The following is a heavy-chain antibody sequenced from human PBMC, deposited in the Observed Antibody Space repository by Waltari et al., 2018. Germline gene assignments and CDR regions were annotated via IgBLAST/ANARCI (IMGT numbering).Heavy chain of an antibody. CDR2: ISSDGGAI. D-gene: IGHD3-22*01. CDR1: GFTSRNYE. V-gene: IGHV3-48*03. J-gene: IGHJ4*02. CDR3: ARATYYYSSGYWDY. Sequence: EVQLVESGGGLVQPGGSLRLSCVASGFTSRNYEVNWVRQAPWKGLEWVSYISSDGGAIYYADSVKGRFTISRDNAKSSLYLHMSSLRAEDTAVYYCARATYYYSSGYWDYWGQGTLVTVSS.